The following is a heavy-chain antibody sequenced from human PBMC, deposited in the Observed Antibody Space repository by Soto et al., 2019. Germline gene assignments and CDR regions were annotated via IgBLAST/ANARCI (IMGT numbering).Heavy chain of an antibody. CDR1: GFTFSSDW. Sequence: GGSLRLSCAASGFTFSSDWMHWVRQAPGKGLVWVSRINTDGSDTTYADSVKGRFTISRENSKNTLYLQMNSLRAEDTAVYYCAKAGSVVTAIPIGMFDYWGQGTLVTVSS. CDR3: AKAGSVVTAIPIGMFDY. D-gene: IGHD2-21*02. CDR2: INTDGSDT. V-gene: IGHV3-74*01. J-gene: IGHJ4*02.